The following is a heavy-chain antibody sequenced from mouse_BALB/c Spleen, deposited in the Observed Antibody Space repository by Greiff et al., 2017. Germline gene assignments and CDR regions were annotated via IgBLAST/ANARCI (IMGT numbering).Heavy chain of an antibody. CDR2: IRLKSNNYAT. V-gene: IGHV6-6*02. CDR3: TRGGYYAMDY. CDR1: GFTFSNYW. Sequence: EVKVEESGGGLVQPGGSMKLSCVASGFTFSNYWMNWVRQSPEKGLEWVAEIRLKSNNYATHYAESVKGRFTISRDDSKSSVYLQMNNLRAEDTGIYYCTRGGYYAMDYWGQGTSVTVSS. J-gene: IGHJ4*01.